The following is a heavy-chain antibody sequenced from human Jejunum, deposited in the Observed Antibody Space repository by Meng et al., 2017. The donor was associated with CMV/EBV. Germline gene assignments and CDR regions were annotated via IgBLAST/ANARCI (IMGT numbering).Heavy chain of an antibody. V-gene: IGHV3-21*01. CDR2: ISSSSRYI. Sequence: EVQLVDSGGGLVKPGGSLRPSCIGSGFTFSSYNMNWVRQAPGKGLEWVSSISSSSRYINYADSVKGRFTISRDNAKNSLYLQMNSLRVEDTAIYYCARDIDHWGQGTLVTVSS. J-gene: IGHJ5*02. CDR3: ARDIDH. CDR1: GFTFSSYN.